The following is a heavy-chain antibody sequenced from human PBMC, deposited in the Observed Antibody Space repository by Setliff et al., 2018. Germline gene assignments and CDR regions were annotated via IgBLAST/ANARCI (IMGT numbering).Heavy chain of an antibody. V-gene: IGHV5-51*01. CDR2: IYPGDSDT. CDR1: GYIFTNYW. D-gene: IGHD2-2*01. J-gene: IGHJ3*01. CDR3: TRHEDRNKCTSSSCYRENDAFDV. Sequence: GESLKTSCKASGYIFTNYWIGWVRQMPGKGLEWMGVIYPGDSDTRYSPSFQGQVTISADKSINTAYLQWSSLKASDTAIYYCTRHEDRNKCTSSSCYRENDAFDVWGQGAMVTVS.